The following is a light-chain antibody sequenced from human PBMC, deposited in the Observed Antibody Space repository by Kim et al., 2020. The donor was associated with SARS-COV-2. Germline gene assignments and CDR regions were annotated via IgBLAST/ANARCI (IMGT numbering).Light chain of an antibody. V-gene: IGKV3-11*01. CDR3: QQRNKWPPLT. Sequence: PGDRATLSCRASHSVSNYVAWYQQKPGQTPRLLIYDASNRATGIPARFSGSGSGTDFTLTISSLEPEDFAVYYCQQRNKWPPLTFGGGTKVDIK. J-gene: IGKJ4*01. CDR2: DAS. CDR1: HSVSNY.